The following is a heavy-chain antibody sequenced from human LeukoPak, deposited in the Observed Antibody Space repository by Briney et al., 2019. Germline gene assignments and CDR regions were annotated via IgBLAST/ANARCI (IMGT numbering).Heavy chain of an antibody. CDR2: ISSSSSYI. Sequence: PGGSLRLSCAASGFTFSSYSMNWVRQAPGKGLEWVSSISSSSSYIYYADSVKGRFTISRDNAKNSLYLQMNSLRAEDTAVYYCARYYDSSGYYDAFDIWGQGTMVTVSS. CDR1: GFTFSSYS. J-gene: IGHJ3*02. V-gene: IGHV3-21*01. CDR3: ARYYDSSGYYDAFDI. D-gene: IGHD3-22*01.